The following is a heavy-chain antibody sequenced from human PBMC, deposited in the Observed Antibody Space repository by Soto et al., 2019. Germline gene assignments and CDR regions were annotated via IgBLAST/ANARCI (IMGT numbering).Heavy chain of an antibody. J-gene: IGHJ3*01. D-gene: IGHD3-10*01. CDR2: IYYDGST. CDR3: ARFYGNAFDV. CDR1: GGSITTSSYN. Sequence: QLQLQESGPGLVKPSETLSLTCSVSGGSITTSSYNWDWIRQPPGKGLEWIGTIYYDGSTSYNPSLKSQVTISVDTSTNHFALKVNSVTAADPAVYYCARFYGNAFDVWGRGTVVTVSS. V-gene: IGHV4-39*02.